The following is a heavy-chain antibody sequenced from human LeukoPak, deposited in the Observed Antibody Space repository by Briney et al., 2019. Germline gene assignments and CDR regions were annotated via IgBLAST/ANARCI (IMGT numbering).Heavy chain of an antibody. D-gene: IGHD6-13*01. Sequence: ASVKASCKASGYTFTSYAMHWVRQAPGQRLEWMGWINAGNGNTKYSQKFQGRVTITRDTSASTAYMELSSLRSEDTAVYYCAKDRAYGSSWSIPYYYGMDVWGQGTTVIVSS. CDR1: GYTFTSYA. CDR2: INAGNGNT. V-gene: IGHV1-3*01. CDR3: AKDRAYGSSWSIPYYYGMDV. J-gene: IGHJ6*02.